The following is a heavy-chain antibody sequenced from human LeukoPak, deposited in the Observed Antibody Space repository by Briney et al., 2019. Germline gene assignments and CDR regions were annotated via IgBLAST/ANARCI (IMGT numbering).Heavy chain of an antibody. Sequence: GGSLRLSCATSGFTFSRYAMHWVRQAPGKGLEWVALISYDANIGSNKYYADSVKGRFTISRDNSKNTLYLQMNSLRAEDTAVYYCARDPFIVGATSYYGMDVWGQGTTVTVSS. J-gene: IGHJ6*02. CDR1: GFTFSRYA. V-gene: IGHV3-30*14. CDR2: ISYDANIGSNK. D-gene: IGHD1-26*01. CDR3: ARDPFIVGATSYYGMDV.